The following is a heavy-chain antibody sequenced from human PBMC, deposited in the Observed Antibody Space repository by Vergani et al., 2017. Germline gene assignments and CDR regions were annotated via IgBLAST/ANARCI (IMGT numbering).Heavy chain of an antibody. CDR1: GLAVSSYS. CDR2: ISASSTYI. D-gene: IGHD2-2*01. CDR3: ASARLLPAAHYYFDY. Sequence: QLVESGGGLVKPGGSLRLSCAASGLAVSSYSMNWVRQIPGKGLEWVSSISASSTYIYYADAVRGRFTISRDNAKTSLFLQMNSLRAEDTAVYYCASARLLPAAHYYFDYWGQGTLVTVSS. J-gene: IGHJ4*02. V-gene: IGHV3-21*02.